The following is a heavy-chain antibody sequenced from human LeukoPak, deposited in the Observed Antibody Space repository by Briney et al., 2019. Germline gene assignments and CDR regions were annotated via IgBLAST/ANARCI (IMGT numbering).Heavy chain of an antibody. CDR1: GGSFSGYY. V-gene: IGHV4-34*01. CDR3: ARDRYDSSGYYNWFDP. D-gene: IGHD3-22*01. CDR2: INHSGST. J-gene: IGHJ5*02. Sequence: SETLSLTCAVYGGSFSGYYWSWIRQPPGKGLEWIGEINHSGSTNYNPSLKSRVTISVDTSKNQSSLKLSSVTAADTAVYYCARDRYDSSGYYNWFDPWGQGTLVTVSS.